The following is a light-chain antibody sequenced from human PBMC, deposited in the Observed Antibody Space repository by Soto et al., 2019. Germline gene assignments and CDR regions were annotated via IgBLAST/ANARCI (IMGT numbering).Light chain of an antibody. Sequence: QSALTQPPSASGSPGQSVTISCTGSSSDVGGYEYVSWYQQHPGKAPKLIIYEVIKRPSGVPDRFSGSKSGNTASLTVSGLQAEDEADYYCSSYAGSNNHHVLFGGGTKVTVL. V-gene: IGLV2-8*01. CDR2: EVI. CDR3: SSYAGSNNHHVL. J-gene: IGLJ2*01. CDR1: SSDVGGYEY.